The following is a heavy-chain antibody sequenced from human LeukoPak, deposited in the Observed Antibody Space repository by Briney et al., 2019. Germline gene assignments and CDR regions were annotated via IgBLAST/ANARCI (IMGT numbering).Heavy chain of an antibody. V-gene: IGHV3-64*01. CDR2: ITLDGIST. J-gene: IGHJ4*02. D-gene: IGHD6-19*01. CDR1: GFPFRSYA. Sequence: GGSLRLSCAASGFPFRSYAMHWVRQAPGKGLEYVSAITLDGISTYYANSVKGRFTISRDNSKDTLYLQMGSLRAEDMAVYYCARVAVPGTYDYWGQGTLVTVSS. CDR3: ARVAVPGTYDY.